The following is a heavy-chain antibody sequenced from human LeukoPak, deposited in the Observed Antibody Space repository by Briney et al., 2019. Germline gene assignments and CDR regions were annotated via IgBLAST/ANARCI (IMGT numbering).Heavy chain of an antibody. CDR1: GGFISSGGYY. CDR3: ARVTAYSNDAFDI. J-gene: IGHJ3*02. V-gene: IGHV4-31*03. D-gene: IGHD4-11*01. CDR2: IYYSGST. Sequence: PSETLSLTCTVSGGFISSGGYYWSWIRQHPGKGLEWIGYIYYSGSTYYNPSLKSRVTISVDTSKNQFSLKLNSVTAADTAVYYCARVTAYSNDAFDIWGQGTMVTVSS.